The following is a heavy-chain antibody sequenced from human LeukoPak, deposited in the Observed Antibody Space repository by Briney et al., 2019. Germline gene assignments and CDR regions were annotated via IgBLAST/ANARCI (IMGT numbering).Heavy chain of an antibody. V-gene: IGHV4-59*01. CDR3: ARETTYSYALKAFDI. D-gene: IGHD5-18*01. CDR1: AGSRSSYH. CDR2: IYYSGGT. Sequence: SETLSLRGSGPAGSRSSYHWSWMPQPPVKGLKTIGPIYYSGGTSYTPSLRSRVTISVDTSKNQFCLKLSSVTAADTAVYYCARETTYSYALKAFDIWGQGTMVTVSS. J-gene: IGHJ3*02.